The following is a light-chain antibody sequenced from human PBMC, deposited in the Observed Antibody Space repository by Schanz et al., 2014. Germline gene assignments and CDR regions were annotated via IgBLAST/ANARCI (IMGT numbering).Light chain of an antibody. J-gene: IGLJ1*01. CDR1: SRDVGGYNY. Sequence: QSALTQVPSASGSPGQSVTISCTGTSRDVGGYNYVSWYQQHPGKAPKVMISQVTKRPSGVPDRFSGSKSGNTASLTVSGLQAEDEADYYCNSYAGNTNVFGTGTKLTVL. V-gene: IGLV2-8*01. CDR2: QVT. CDR3: NSYAGNTNV.